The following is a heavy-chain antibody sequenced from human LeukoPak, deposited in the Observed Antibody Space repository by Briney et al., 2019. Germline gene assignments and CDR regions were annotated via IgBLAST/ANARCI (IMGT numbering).Heavy chain of an antibody. CDR3: TREGGEEYCSSTSRQVYYYYYGMDV. V-gene: IGHV3-49*04. Sequence: GGSLRLSCTASGFTFGDYAMSWVRQAPGKGLEWVGFIRSKAYGGTTEYAASVKGRFTISRDDSKSIAYLQMNSLKTEDTAVYYCTREGGEEYCSSTSRQVYYYYYGMDVWGQGTTVTVSS. D-gene: IGHD2-2*01. J-gene: IGHJ6*02. CDR2: IRSKAYGGTT. CDR1: GFTFGDYA.